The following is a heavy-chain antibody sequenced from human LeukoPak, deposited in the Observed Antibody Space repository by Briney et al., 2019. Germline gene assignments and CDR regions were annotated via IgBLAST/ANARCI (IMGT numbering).Heavy chain of an antibody. J-gene: IGHJ4*02. CDR3: ARDTVNGVWRY. D-gene: IGHD2-8*01. CDR1: GFTVSSNY. CDR2: IYSGGST. Sequence: QPGGSLRLSCAASGFTVSSNYMSWVRQAPGKGLEWVSVIYSGGSTYCADSVKGRFTISRDNSKNTLYLQMNSLRAEDTAVYYCARDTVNGVWRYWGQGTLVTVSS. V-gene: IGHV3-66*01.